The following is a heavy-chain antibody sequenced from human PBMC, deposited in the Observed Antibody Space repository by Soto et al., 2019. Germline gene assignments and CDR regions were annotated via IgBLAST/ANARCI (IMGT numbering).Heavy chain of an antibody. J-gene: IGHJ6*02. CDR1: GFTFSSYA. CDR2: ISGSGGST. Sequence: GGSLRLSCAASGFTFSSYAMSWVRQAPGKGLEWVSAISGSGGSTYYADSVKGRFTISRDNSKNTLYLQMNSLRAEDTAVYYCAKAPFILELSKYYYYYYGMDVWGQGTTVTVSS. V-gene: IGHV3-23*01. D-gene: IGHD1-7*01. CDR3: AKAPFILELSKYYYYYYGMDV.